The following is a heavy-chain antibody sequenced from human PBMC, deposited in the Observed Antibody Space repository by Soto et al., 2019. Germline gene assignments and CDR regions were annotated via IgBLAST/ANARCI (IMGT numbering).Heavy chain of an antibody. J-gene: IGHJ3*02. CDR3: ARAPGGIDDFDI. V-gene: IGHV6-1*01. D-gene: IGHD3-16*01. CDR1: GGSVSSNTSA. Sequence: SQTLSLTCAFSGGSVSSNTSAWNCIRQSPLRGLEWLGRTYYRSKWYNDYAVSVKSRITINPDTSKNQFSLQLNSVTPEDTAVYYCARAPGGIDDFDIWGRGTMVTVSS. CDR2: TYYRSKWYN.